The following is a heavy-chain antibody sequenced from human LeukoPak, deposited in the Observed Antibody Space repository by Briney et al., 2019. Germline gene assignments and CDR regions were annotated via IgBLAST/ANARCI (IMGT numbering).Heavy chain of an antibody. CDR1: GFTFGSYA. D-gene: IGHD2-2*01. V-gene: IGHV3-30*04. Sequence: PGGSLRLSCAVSGFTFGSYAMHWLRQAPGKGLEWVAVISYDGSNKYYADSVKGRFTISRDNSKNTLYLQMNSLRGEDTAVYYCAGKAAAYYFVYWGQGTLVTVSS. CDR2: ISYDGSNK. CDR3: AGKAAAYYFVY. J-gene: IGHJ4*02.